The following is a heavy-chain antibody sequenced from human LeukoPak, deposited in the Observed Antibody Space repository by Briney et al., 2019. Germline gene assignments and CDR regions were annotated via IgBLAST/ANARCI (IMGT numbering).Heavy chain of an antibody. CDR3: ARGIGSSWGGVYYYYYYGMDV. J-gene: IGHJ6*02. V-gene: IGHV3-23*01. D-gene: IGHD6-13*01. CDR2: ISGSGGST. Sequence: GGSLRLSCAASGFTFSSYAMSWVRQAPGKGLEWVSAISGSGGSTYYVDSVKGRFTISRDNSKNTLYLQMNSLRAEDTAVYYCARGIGSSWGGVYYYYYYGMDVWGQGTTVTVSS. CDR1: GFTFSSYA.